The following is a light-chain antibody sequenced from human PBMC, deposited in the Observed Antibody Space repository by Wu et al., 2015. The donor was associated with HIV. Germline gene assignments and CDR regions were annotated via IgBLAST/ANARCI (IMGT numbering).Light chain of an antibody. V-gene: IGKV3-11*01. CDR1: GNIKIY. J-gene: IGKJ4*01. Sequence: ETVLTQSPGTLSLSPGESATLSCRASGNIKIYLAWYQQKPGQAPRLLIYDAFNRATGTPGRFSGSGSGTNFTLTISNLEPEDFAFYYCQQRSNWPLVTFGGGTKVEIK. CDR2: DAF. CDR3: QQRSNWPLVT.